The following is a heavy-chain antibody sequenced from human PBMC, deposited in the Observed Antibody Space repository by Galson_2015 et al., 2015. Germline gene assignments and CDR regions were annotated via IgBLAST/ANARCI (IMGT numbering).Heavy chain of an antibody. J-gene: IGHJ6*02. Sequence: SVKVSCKASGGTFSSYAISWVRQAPGQGLEWMGGIIPIFGTANYAQKFQGRVTITADESTSTAYMELSSLRSEDTAVYYCARNYHYDILTGYYNLYYGMDVWGQGTTVTVSS. CDR3: ARNYHYDILTGYYNLYYGMDV. CDR1: GGTFSSYA. CDR2: IIPIFGTA. V-gene: IGHV1-69*13. D-gene: IGHD3-9*01.